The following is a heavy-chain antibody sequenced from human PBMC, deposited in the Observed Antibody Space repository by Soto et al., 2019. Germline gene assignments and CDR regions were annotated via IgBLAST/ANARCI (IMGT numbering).Heavy chain of an antibody. Sequence: SETLSLTCTVSGGSISSYYWSWIRQPPGKGLEWIGYIYYSGSTNYNPSLKSRVTISVATSKNQFSLKLSSVTAADTAVYYCARADPWNYYYGSGSYYKTVGYYFDYWRQGTLVTVSS. D-gene: IGHD3-10*01. V-gene: IGHV4-59*01. CDR1: GGSISSYY. J-gene: IGHJ4*02. CDR3: ARADPWNYYYGSGSYYKTVGYYFDY. CDR2: IYYSGST.